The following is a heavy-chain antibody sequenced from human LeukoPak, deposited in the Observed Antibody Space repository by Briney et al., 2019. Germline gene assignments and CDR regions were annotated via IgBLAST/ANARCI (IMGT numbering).Heavy chain of an antibody. Sequence: PGGSLRLSCAASGFTFSSYAMSWVRQAPGKGLEWVSAISGSGGSTYYADSVKGRFTISRDNSKNTLYLQMNSLRAEDTAVYYCAKDKGDSSGWLYYFDYWGLGTLVTVSS. CDR2: ISGSGGST. CDR1: GFTFSSYA. V-gene: IGHV3-23*01. D-gene: IGHD6-19*01. CDR3: AKDKGDSSGWLYYFDY. J-gene: IGHJ4*02.